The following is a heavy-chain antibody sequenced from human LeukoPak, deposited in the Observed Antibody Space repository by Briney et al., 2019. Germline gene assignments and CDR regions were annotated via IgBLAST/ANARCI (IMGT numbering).Heavy chain of an antibody. Sequence: PGGSLRLSCAASGFTFSGCGMHWVRQAPGKGLEWVAFIWYDGRDKYYVDSVKGRFTISRDNSKNTLYLQMNSLRSEDTAVYYCARDQLFPVDPWGQGTLVTVSS. CDR1: GFTFSGCG. V-gene: IGHV3-30*02. J-gene: IGHJ5*02. D-gene: IGHD3-10*01. CDR3: ARDQLFPVDP. CDR2: IWYDGRDK.